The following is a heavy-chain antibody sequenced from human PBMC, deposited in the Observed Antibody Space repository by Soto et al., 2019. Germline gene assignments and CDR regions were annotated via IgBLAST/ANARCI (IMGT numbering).Heavy chain of an antibody. D-gene: IGHD2-2*01. J-gene: IGHJ4*02. Sequence: QVQLVQSGAEVKKSGSSVKVSCKASGGTFSSYAISWVRQAPGQGLEWMGGIIPIFGTANYAQKFQGRVTITADKSTSTAYMELSSLRSEDTAVYYCARAHCSSTSCYGVPGYWGQGTLVTVSS. V-gene: IGHV1-69*06. CDR1: GGTFSSYA. CDR3: ARAHCSSTSCYGVPGY. CDR2: IIPIFGTA.